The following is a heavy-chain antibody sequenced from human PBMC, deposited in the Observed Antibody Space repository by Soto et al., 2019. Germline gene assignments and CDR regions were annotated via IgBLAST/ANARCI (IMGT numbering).Heavy chain of an antibody. V-gene: IGHV2-5*02. CDR3: AHRVLRTVFGLVTTTAIYFDF. Sequence: QITLKESGPTVVKPTETLTLTCTFSGFSLTTSGVGVGWVRQSPGKAPEWLALIYWDDDKRYSASLKSSLTISKDPSKKQLVLKMASVDPADTATYYCAHRVLRTVFGLVTTTAIYFDFWGQGAPVVVSS. D-gene: IGHD3-3*01. CDR2: IYWDDDK. CDR1: GFSLTTSGVG. J-gene: IGHJ4*02.